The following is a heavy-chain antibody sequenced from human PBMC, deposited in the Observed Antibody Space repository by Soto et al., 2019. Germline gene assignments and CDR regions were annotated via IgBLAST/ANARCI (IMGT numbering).Heavy chain of an antibody. CDR2: FDPEDGET. Sequence: ASVKVSCKVSGYTLTELSMHWVRQAPGKGLEWMGGFDPEDGETIYAQKFQGRVTMTEDTSTDTAYMELSSLRSEDTAVYYCAADSAGPLGNDAFDIWGQGTMVTVSS. CDR3: AADSAGPLGNDAFDI. V-gene: IGHV1-24*01. D-gene: IGHD7-27*01. J-gene: IGHJ3*02. CDR1: GYTLTELS.